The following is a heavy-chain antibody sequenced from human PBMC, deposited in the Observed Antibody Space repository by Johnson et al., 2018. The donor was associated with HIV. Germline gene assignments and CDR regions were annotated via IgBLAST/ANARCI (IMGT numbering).Heavy chain of an antibody. CDR3: ARPVIAADDAFDI. CDR2: IYSGGST. J-gene: IGHJ3*02. V-gene: IGHV3-66*04. Sequence: VQLVESGGGVVQPGRSLRLSCAASGFIFSSNAMHWVRQAPGKGLEWVSVIYSGGSTYYADSVKGRFTISRDNAENSLYLQMNSLRAEDTAVYYCARPVIAADDAFDIWGQGTMVTVSS. D-gene: IGHD6-13*01. CDR1: GFIFSSNA.